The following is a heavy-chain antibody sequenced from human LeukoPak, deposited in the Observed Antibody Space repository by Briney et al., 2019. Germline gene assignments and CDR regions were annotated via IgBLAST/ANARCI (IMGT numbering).Heavy chain of an antibody. J-gene: IGHJ4*02. D-gene: IGHD2-2*01. CDR3: AKDLCSSTSCYFDY. CDR2: IRYDGSNK. Sequence: PGGSLRLSCAASGFTFSNYGMHWVRQAPGKGPEWVAFIRYDGSNKYYTVSVKGRFTISRDNSKNTLYLQMNSLRAEDTAVYYCAKDLCSSTSCYFDYWGQGTLVTVSS. CDR1: GFTFSNYG. V-gene: IGHV3-30*02.